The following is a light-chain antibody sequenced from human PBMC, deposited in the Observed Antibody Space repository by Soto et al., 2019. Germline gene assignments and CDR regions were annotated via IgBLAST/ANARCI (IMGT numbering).Light chain of an antibody. CDR2: GAS. CDR1: QSVAGN. J-gene: IGKJ1*01. CDR3: QQYNNWPRT. Sequence: EIVMAQSPATLSVSPGERATLSCRASQSVAGNLAWYQQKPGQAPRLLIYGASTRATGIPARFSGSGSGTEFTLTISSLQSEDFAVYYCQQYNNWPRTFGQGTKVEIK. V-gene: IGKV3-15*01.